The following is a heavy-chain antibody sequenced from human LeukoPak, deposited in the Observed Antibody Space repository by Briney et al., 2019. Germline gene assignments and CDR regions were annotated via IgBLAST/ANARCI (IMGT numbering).Heavy chain of an antibody. V-gene: IGHV3-23*01. CDR3: AKGLQYCSGGSCYGGFDS. CDR2: FGNDGLT. CDR1: GFTFSSFA. J-gene: IGHJ4*02. D-gene: IGHD2-15*01. Sequence: GGSLRLSCAASGFTFSSFAMSWVRQAPGRGLEWVSSFGNDGLTYYADSVKGRFTISRDNSKNTLYLQMNSLRAEDTAVYYCAKGLQYCSGGSCYGGFDSWGQGTLVTVSS.